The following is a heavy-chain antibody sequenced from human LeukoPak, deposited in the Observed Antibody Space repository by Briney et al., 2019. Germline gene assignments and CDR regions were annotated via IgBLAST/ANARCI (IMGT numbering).Heavy chain of an antibody. CDR2: ISYDGFTK. D-gene: IGHD6-13*01. J-gene: IGHJ4*02. V-gene: IGHV3-30-3*01. CDR1: GFSFSTYA. Sequence: GGSLRLSCAASGFSFSTYAIHWVRQAPGKGLEWVAVISYDGFTKYYADSVKGRFTISRDNSKNTLYLQMSSLSTEDTAVYYCARDLYSSSNNFDYWGQGTLVTVSS. CDR3: ARDLYSSSNNFDY.